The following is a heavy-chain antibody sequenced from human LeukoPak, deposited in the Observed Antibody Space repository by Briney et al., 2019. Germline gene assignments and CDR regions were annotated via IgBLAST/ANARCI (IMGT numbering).Heavy chain of an antibody. CDR3: ARDLAGDRPAAMKHYYYYGMDV. D-gene: IGHD2-2*01. V-gene: IGHV3-30-3*01. CDR2: IPYDGSNK. CDR1: GFTFSSYA. Sequence: GGSLRLSCAASGFTFSSYAMHWVRQAPGKGLEWVAVIPYDGSNKYYADSVKGRFTISRDNSKNTLYLQMNSLRAEDTAVYYCARDLAGDRPAAMKHYYYYGMDVWGQGTTVTVSS. J-gene: IGHJ6*02.